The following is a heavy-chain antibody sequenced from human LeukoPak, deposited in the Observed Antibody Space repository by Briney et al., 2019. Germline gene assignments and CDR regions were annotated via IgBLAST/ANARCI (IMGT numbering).Heavy chain of an antibody. J-gene: IGHJ4*02. CDR3: ASGAAGTFDY. Sequence: ASVKVSYKPSGGTFNIYGISWVRQAPGQGHEWMGWISAYNGNTNYAQKLQGRVTMTTDTSTSTAYMELRSLRSDDTAVYYCASGAAGTFDYWGQGTLVTVSS. D-gene: IGHD6-13*01. CDR1: GGTFNIYG. V-gene: IGHV1-18*01. CDR2: ISAYNGNT.